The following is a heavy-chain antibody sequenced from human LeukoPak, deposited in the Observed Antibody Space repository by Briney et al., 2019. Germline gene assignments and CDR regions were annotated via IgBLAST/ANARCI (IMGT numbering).Heavy chain of an antibody. CDR3: ARDTWFGNDYLDV. J-gene: IGHJ6*03. V-gene: IGHV1-2*02. Sequence: ASVKVSCKASAYIFTAYYIHCVRLAPGQGLEWMGWMHPKSGDTNFAQRFQGRVTLTRDTTLSTVYVELSGLRSDDTAIYYCARDTWFGNDYLDVWGSGTTVTVSS. D-gene: IGHD3-10*01. CDR2: MHPKSGDT. CDR1: AYIFTAYY.